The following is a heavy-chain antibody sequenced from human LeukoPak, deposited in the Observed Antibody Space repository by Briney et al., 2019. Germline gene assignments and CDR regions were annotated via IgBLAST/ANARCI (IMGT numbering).Heavy chain of an antibody. CDR1: GGSITTYY. D-gene: IGHD3-22*01. Sequence: PSETLSLTCTVSGGSITTYYWSWIRQLPGKGLEWIAYMYYSGSPNYNPSLKSRVTMSVDTSNNQFSLKLSSVTAADTAVYYCARAKGYYDSSGYGIDPWGQGTLVTVSS. J-gene: IGHJ5*02. V-gene: IGHV4-59*01. CDR2: MYYSGSP. CDR3: ARAKGYYDSSGYGIDP.